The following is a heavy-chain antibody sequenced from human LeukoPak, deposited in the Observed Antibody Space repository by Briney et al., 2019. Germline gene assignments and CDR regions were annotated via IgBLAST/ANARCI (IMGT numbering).Heavy chain of an antibody. CDR2: INPNSGGT. V-gene: IGHV1-2*02. D-gene: IGHD3-3*01. J-gene: IGHJ3*02. CDR3: ARDSYYDFWSGYSHDAFDI. CDR1: GYTFTGYY. Sequence: ASVKVSCKASGYTFTGYYMHWVRQAPGQGLEWMGWINPNSGGTNYAQKFQGRVTMTRDTSISTAYMELSRLRSDDTAVYYCARDSYYDFWSGYSHDAFDIWGQGTMVTVSS.